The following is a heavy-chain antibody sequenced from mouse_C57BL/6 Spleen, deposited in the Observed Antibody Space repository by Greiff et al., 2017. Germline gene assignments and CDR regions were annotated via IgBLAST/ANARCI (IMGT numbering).Heavy chain of an antibody. J-gene: IGHJ2*01. V-gene: IGHV5-6*01. CDR3: ARGGNYYFDY. Sequence: EVMLVESGGDLVKPGGSLKLSCAASGFTFSSYGMSWVRQTPDKRLEWVATISSGGSYTYYPDSVKGRFTISRGNAKNTLYLQMSSLKSEDTAMYYCARGGNYYFDYWGQGTTLTVSS. CDR2: ISSGGSYT. CDR1: GFTFSSYG. D-gene: IGHD2-1*01.